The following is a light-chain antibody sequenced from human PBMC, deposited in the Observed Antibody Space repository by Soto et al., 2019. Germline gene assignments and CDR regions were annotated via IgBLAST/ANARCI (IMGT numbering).Light chain of an antibody. J-gene: IGLJ2*01. CDR2: KDS. CDR1: ALPKQY. CDR3: QSADSSGTIC. Sequence: SYELTQPPSVSVSPGQTARITCSGDALPKQYAYWYQQKPGQAPVLVIYKDSERPSGIPERFSGSSSGTTVTLTISGVQAEDEADYYCQSADSSGTICFGGGTKLTVL. V-gene: IGLV3-25*03.